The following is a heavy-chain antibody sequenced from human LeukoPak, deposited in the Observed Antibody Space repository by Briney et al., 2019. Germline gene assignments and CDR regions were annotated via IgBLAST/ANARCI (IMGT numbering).Heavy chain of an antibody. Sequence: GGSLRLSCAASGFNFRFYAMTWVRQAPGKGLEWVSSVSGGGDNTYYADSVKGRFSISRDNSKNTLYQQMNSLRAEDTAIYYCAKLLWFGGLGGGPFDIWGQGTMVTVSS. CDR1: GFNFRFYA. CDR3: AKLLWFGGLGGGPFDI. D-gene: IGHD3-10*01. CDR2: VSGGGDNT. V-gene: IGHV3-23*01. J-gene: IGHJ3*02.